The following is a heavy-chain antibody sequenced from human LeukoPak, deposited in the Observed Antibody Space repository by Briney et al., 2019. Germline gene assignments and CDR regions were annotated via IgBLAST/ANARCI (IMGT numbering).Heavy chain of an antibody. CDR3: ARGGGVEVDMVSYYYYMDV. J-gene: IGHJ6*03. CDR2: IIPIFGTA. CDR1: GGTFSSYA. V-gene: IGHV1-69*06. D-gene: IGHD5-12*01. Sequence: SVKVSCKASGGTFSSYAISWVRQAPGQGLEWMGGIIPIFGTANYAQKFQGRVTITADKSTSTAYMELSSLRSEDTAVYYCARGGGVEVDMVSYYYYMDVWGKGTTVTVSS.